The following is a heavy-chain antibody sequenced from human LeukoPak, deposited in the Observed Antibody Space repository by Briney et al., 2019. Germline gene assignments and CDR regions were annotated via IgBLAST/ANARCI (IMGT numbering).Heavy chain of an antibody. CDR2: IMRIFGIA. D-gene: IGHD1-26*01. V-gene: IGHV1-69*04. CDR1: GATFSSYA. Sequence: SVKVSCKAAGATFSSYAISWVRQAPGHGREGMGRIMRIFGIANSAQKLQRRVTITADKSTSTAYMQLSSLRSEDTAVDYCAKYSGSYCGGHWFDSWGQGTLVTVSS. J-gene: IGHJ5*01. CDR3: AKYSGSYCGGHWFDS.